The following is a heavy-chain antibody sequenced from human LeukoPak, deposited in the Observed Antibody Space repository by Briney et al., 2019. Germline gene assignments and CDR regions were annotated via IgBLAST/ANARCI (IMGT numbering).Heavy chain of an antibody. D-gene: IGHD5-12*01. CDR2: IYYSGST. CDR1: GGSISSGSYY. J-gene: IGHJ4*02. V-gene: IGHV4-61*01. CDR3: ARVSGYDWESFYDY. Sequence: SQTLSLTCTVSGGSISSGSYYWSWIRQPPGKGLEWIGYIYYSGSTNYNPSLKSRVTISVDTSKNQFSLKLSSVTAADTAVYYCARVSGYDWESFYDYWGQGTLVTVSS.